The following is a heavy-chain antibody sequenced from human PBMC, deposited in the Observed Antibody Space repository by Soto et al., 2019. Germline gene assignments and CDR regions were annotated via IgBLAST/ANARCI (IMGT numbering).Heavy chain of an antibody. CDR3: APVGIGTTTVDY. J-gene: IGHJ4*02. Sequence: SETLSLTCTVSGGSISSSSYYWGWIRQPPGKGLEWIGSIYYSGATYYNPSLRSRVTISMDTSKNHFSLKLTSVTAADTAIYYCAPVGIGTTTVDYWGQGTLVTVSS. V-gene: IGHV4-39*02. CDR1: GGSISSSSYY. D-gene: IGHD5-12*01. CDR2: IYYSGAT.